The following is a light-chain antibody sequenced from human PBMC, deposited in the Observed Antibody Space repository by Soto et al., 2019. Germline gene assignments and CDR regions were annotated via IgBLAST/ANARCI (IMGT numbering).Light chain of an antibody. J-gene: IGLJ1*01. CDR1: SSNIGAGYD. CDR2: SNN. Sequence: SVLTQPPSVSGAPGQRVTISCTGSSSNIGAGYDVHWYQQLPGTAPKLLIYSNNNRPSGVPDRFSGSKSATSASLAITGLQAEDETDYYCQSYDISLSAYVFGTGTKVTVL. V-gene: IGLV1-40*01. CDR3: QSYDISLSAYV.